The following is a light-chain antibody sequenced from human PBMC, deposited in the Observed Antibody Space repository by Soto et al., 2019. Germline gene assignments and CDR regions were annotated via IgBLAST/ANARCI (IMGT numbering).Light chain of an antibody. CDR1: SSDIGSYNR. CDR3: SLYTSSSTVV. V-gene: IGLV2-18*01. Sequence: QSALTQPPSVSGSPGQSVTISCSGTSSDIGSYNRVSWYQQPPGTAPKLMIYGVSNRPSGVPDRFSGSKSGNMASLTISGLQAEDEADYYCSLYTSSSTVVFGGGTKLTVL. J-gene: IGLJ2*01. CDR2: GVS.